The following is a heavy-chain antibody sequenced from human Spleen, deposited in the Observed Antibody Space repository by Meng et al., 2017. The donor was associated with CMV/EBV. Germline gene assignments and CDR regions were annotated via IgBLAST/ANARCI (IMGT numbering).Heavy chain of an antibody. J-gene: IGHJ4*02. CDR1: FTYSTYD. Sequence: FTYSTYDMTWVRQAPGKGLEWVSTISGSGDYTYYAESVKGRFSISRENFLNTLYLDMDSLRVEDTAVYYCARIPLIRAPGTGAALDFWGQGIMVTVSS. CDR2: ISGSGDYT. D-gene: IGHD3-3*01. CDR3: ARIPLIRAPGTGAALDF. V-gene: IGHV3-23*01.